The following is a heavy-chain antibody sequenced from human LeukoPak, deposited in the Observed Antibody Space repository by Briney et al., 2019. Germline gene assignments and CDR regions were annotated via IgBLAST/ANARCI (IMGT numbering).Heavy chain of an antibody. D-gene: IGHD3-9*01. J-gene: IGHJ4*02. CDR1: GFTFDDYA. Sequence: PGGSLRLSCAASGFTFDDYAMHWVRQAPGKGLEWVSGISWNSGSIGYADSVKGRFTISRDNAKNSLYLQMNSLRAEDTALYYCAKTWSGYFDWLGGFDYWGQGTLVTASS. V-gene: IGHV3-9*01. CDR2: ISWNSGSI. CDR3: AKTWSGYFDWLGGFDY.